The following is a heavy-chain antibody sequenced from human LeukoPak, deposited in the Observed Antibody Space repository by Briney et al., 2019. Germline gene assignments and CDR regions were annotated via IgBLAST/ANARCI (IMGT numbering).Heavy chain of an antibody. Sequence: SETLSLTCAVSGGSISSFYWSWIRQPPGKGLEWIGYIYYSGTTTYNPSLKSRVTISVDTSKNQFSLKLSSVTAADTAVYYCARVLNWNYAPDYWGQGSLVTVSS. D-gene: IGHD1-7*01. V-gene: IGHV4-59*01. J-gene: IGHJ4*02. CDR1: GGSISSFY. CDR3: ARVLNWNYAPDY. CDR2: IYYSGTT.